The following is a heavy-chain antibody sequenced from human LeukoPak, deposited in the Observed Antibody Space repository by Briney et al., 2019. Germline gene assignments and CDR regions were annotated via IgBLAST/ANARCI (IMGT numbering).Heavy chain of an antibody. J-gene: IGHJ4*02. Sequence: SETLSLTCTVSGGTISSSNYYWDWIRQPPGKGLEWIGSVYYSGSAYYNPSLKSRLTISVDTSINQFSLKLASVTAADTAVYYCASRSTSRGSPFDYWGQGTLVTVSS. V-gene: IGHV4-39*01. D-gene: IGHD1-26*01. CDR3: ASRSTSRGSPFDY. CDR1: GGTISSSNYY. CDR2: VYYSGSA.